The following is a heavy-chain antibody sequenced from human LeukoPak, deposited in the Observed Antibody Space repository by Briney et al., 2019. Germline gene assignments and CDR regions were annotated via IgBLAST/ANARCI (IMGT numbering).Heavy chain of an antibody. CDR2: IYYSGNS. CDR1: GGSISSGGYY. V-gene: IGHV4-31*03. D-gene: IGHD3-9*01. Sequence: SETLSLTCTVSGGSISSGGYYWSWLRHHPGKGLEWIGYIYYSGNSYYNPTLKSRVTISVDTSKNQFSLKLSSVTAADTAVYYCARKPLRYFDWSAKPFDYWGQGALVTVSS. J-gene: IGHJ4*02. CDR3: ARKPLRYFDWSAKPFDY.